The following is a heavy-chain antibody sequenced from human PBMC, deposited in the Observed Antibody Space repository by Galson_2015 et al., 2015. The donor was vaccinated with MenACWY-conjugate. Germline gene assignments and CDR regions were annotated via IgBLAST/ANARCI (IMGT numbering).Heavy chain of an antibody. CDR3: ASLKGMDV. V-gene: IGHV3-7*03. CDR2: IKEDGGEI. J-gene: IGHJ6*02. CDR1: GFTSSTFW. Sequence: SLRLSCAASGFTSSTFWMSWVRQAPGKGLEWVADIKEDGGEIYNVDSVKGRFTISRDNAKNSLYLQMNSLRAEDTAVYYCASLKGMDVWGQGTTVTVSS.